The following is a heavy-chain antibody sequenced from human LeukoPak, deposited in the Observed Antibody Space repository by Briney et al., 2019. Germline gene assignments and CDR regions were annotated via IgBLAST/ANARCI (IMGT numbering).Heavy chain of an antibody. J-gene: IGHJ4*02. V-gene: IGHV4-30-2*03. CDR3: ARHGYYDRSGYYSSFDY. D-gene: IGHD3-22*01. CDR1: GGSISSGGYS. Sequence: SETLSLTCAVSGGSISSGGYSWSWIRQPPGKGLEWIGSIYYSGSTYYNPSLKSRVTISVDTSKNQFSLKLSPVTATDTAVYYCARHGYYDRSGYYSSFDYWGQGTLVTVSS. CDR2: IYYSGST.